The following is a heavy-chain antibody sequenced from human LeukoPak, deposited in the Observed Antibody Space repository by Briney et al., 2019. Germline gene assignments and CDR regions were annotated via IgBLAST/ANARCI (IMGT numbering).Heavy chain of an antibody. CDR3: AKGTAVDRQYFEN. D-gene: IGHD1-1*01. V-gene: IGHV3-30*18. J-gene: IGHJ4*02. Sequence: GGALRLSCAASRFTFSACGMHLVRQAPGKGLEWVAAISFDGSHKYYADSVKGRFTISRDNSMNTLYLQMNSLRAKDTAVYYCAKGTAVDRQYFENWGRGTLVTVSS. CDR2: ISFDGSHK. CDR1: RFTFSACG.